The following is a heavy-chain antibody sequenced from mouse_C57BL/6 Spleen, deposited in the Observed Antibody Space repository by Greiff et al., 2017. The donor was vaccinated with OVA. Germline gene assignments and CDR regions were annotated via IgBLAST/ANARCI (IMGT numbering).Heavy chain of an antibody. CDR2: INPGSGGT. D-gene: IGHD2-4*01. J-gene: IGHJ2*01. CDR1: GYAFTNYL. V-gene: IGHV1-54*01. Sequence: VQLVESGAELVRPGTSVKVSCKASGYAFTNYLIEWVKQRPGQGLEWIGVINPGSGGTNYNEKFKGKATLTADKSSSTAYMQLSSLTSEDSAVYFCARGFDYDPYFDYWGQGTTLTVSS. CDR3: ARGFDYDPYFDY.